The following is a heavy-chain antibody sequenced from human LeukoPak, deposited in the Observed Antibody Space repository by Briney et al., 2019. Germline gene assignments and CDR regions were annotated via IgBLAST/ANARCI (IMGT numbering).Heavy chain of an antibody. CDR3: ARVGCSGGSCYSGRGPFDP. J-gene: IGHJ5*02. Sequence: GGSLRPSCAASGFTFSSYWMSWVRQAPGKGLEWVANIKQVGSEKYYVDSVKGRFTISRDNAKNSLYLQMNSLRAEDTAVYYCARVGCSGGSCYSGRGPFDPWGQGTLVTVSS. CDR1: GFTFSSYW. D-gene: IGHD2-15*01. CDR2: IKQVGSEK. V-gene: IGHV3-7*01.